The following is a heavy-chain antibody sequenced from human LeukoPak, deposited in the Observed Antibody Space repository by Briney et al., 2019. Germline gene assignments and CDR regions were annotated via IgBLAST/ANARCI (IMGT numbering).Heavy chain of an antibody. CDR3: ARDRRGYYYGMDV. J-gene: IGHJ6*02. V-gene: IGHV4-31*03. D-gene: IGHD3-10*01. CDR1: GGSISSGGYY. CDR2: IYYSGST. Sequence: PSATLSLTCTVSGGSISSGGYYWSWIRQHPGKGLEWIGYIYYSGSTYYNPSLKSRVTISVDTSKNQFSLKLSSVTAADTAVYYCARDRRGYYYGMDVWGQGTTVTVSS.